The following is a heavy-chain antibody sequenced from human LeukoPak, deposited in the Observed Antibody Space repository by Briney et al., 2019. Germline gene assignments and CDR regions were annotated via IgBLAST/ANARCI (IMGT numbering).Heavy chain of an antibody. CDR2: MNPNSGAT. J-gene: IGHJ4*02. V-gene: IGHV1-8*01. CDR1: GYTFTSYD. CDR3: ARWGMGYCSSTSCYRPPFDY. D-gene: IGHD2-2*02. Sequence: ASVKVSCKASGYTFTSYDFNWLRQATGQGPEWMGWMNPNSGATGYAQKFQGRVTMTRSASINTAYMELTNLRSEDTAVYYCARWGMGYCSSTSCYRPPFDYWGQGTLVTVSS.